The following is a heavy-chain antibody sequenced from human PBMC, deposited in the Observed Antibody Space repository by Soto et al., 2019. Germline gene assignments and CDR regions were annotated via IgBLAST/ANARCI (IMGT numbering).Heavy chain of an antibody. J-gene: IGHJ4*02. CDR3: GKARYLLVDQPLYFES. CDR2: ISGSGEIT. D-gene: IGHD3-9*01. V-gene: IGHV3-23*01. Sequence: PGGSLRLSCAASGFPFRSYAMGWVRQAPGKGLEWISVISGSGEITLYTDSVKGRFTISRDFSNSTLSLQMNSLRADDTAIYYCGKARYLLVDQPLYFESWGQGTLVTVSS. CDR1: GFPFRSYA.